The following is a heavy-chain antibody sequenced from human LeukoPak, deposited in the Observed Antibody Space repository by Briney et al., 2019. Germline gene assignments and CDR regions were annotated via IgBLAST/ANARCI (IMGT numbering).Heavy chain of an antibody. V-gene: IGHV1-69*05. CDR3: ARIAAAGPFDY. J-gene: IGHJ4*02. D-gene: IGHD6-13*01. CDR2: IIPIFGTA. CDR1: GGTFSSYA. Sequence: SVKVSCKASGGTFSSYAISWVRQAPGQGLEWMGGIIPIFGTANYAQKFQGRVTITTDESTSTAYMELNSLRAEDTAVYYCARIAAAGPFDYWGQGTLVTVSS.